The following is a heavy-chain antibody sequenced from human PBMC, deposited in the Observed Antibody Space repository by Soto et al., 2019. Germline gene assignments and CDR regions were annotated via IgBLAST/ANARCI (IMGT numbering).Heavy chain of an antibody. D-gene: IGHD3-10*01. CDR1: GGSISSGDYY. CDR3: ARESYYYGSAPRYYFDY. J-gene: IGHJ4*02. V-gene: IGHV4-30-4*01. CDR2: IYYSGST. Sequence: SETLSLTCTVSGGSISSGDYYWSWIRQPPGKGLEWIGYIYYSGSTYYNPSLKSRVTISVDTSKNQFSLKLSSVTAADTAVYYCARESYYYGSAPRYYFDYWGQGTLVTVSS.